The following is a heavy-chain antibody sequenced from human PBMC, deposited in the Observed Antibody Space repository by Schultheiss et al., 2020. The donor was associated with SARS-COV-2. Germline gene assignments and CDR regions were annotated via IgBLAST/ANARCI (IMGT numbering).Heavy chain of an antibody. CDR2: IDHSGST. J-gene: IGHJ4*02. CDR3: ARGRYVAAAGYYFDS. V-gene: IGHV4-34*01. Sequence: SETLSLTCAAYDVSFTGYYWSWIRQPPGKGLEWIGEIDHSGSTNYNPSLKSRVTISVDTSKNQFSLKLSSVTAADTAVYYCARGRYVAAAGYYFDSWGQGTLVTVSS. D-gene: IGHD6-13*01. CDR1: DVSFTGYY.